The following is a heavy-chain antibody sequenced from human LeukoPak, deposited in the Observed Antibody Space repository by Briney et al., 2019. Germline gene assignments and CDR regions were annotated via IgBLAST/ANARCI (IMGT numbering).Heavy chain of an antibody. J-gene: IGHJ5*02. V-gene: IGHV4-30-4*07. CDR3: ATGSYVDTTMPYA. CDR1: GGSISSGGYS. Sequence: PSETLSLTCAVSGGSISSGGYSWSWIRQPPGKGLEWIGYIYYSGSTYYNPSLKSRVTISVDTSKNQFSLKLSSVTAADTAVYYCATGSYVDTTMPYAWGQGTLVTVSS. CDR2: IYYSGST. D-gene: IGHD5-18*01.